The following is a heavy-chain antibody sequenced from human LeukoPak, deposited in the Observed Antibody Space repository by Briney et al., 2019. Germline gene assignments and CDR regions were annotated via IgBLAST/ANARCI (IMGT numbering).Heavy chain of an antibody. J-gene: IGHJ4*02. CDR1: GGSISSSSYY. CDR2: IYYSGST. D-gene: IGHD2-15*01. CDR3: ARDPRDSTPFDF. V-gene: IGHV4-39*07. Sequence: SETLSLTCTVSGGSISSSSYYWGWIRQPPGKGLEWIGSIYYSGSTYYNPSLKSRVTISVDTSKNQFSLKLRSVTAADTAVYYCARDPRDSTPFDFWGQGTLVTVSS.